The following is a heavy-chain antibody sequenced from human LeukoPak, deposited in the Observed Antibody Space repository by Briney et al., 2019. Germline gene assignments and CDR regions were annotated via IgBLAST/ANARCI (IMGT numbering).Heavy chain of an antibody. CDR3: ARLSGSYYFDY. V-gene: IGHV1-2*02. J-gene: IGHJ4*02. Sequence: ASVKVSCKASGYTFTGYYMHWVRQAPGQGLEWMGWINPNSGGTDYAQKFQGRVTMTRGTSISTAYMELSRLRSDDTAVYYCARLSGSYYFDYWGQGTLVTVSS. CDR2: INPNSGGT. CDR1: GYTFTGYY. D-gene: IGHD1-26*01.